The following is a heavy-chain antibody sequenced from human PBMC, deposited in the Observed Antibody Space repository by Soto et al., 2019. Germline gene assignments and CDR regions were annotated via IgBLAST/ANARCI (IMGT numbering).Heavy chain of an antibody. D-gene: IGHD2-2*01. Sequence: GGSLRLSCAASGFTFSSYSIHWVRQAPGKGLEWVAVISYDGSNKYYADSVKGRFTISRDNSKNTLYLQMNSLRAEDTAVYYCAVGYCSSTSCYAPRLYYYGMDVWGQGTTVTVSS. CDR1: GFTFSSYS. CDR3: AVGYCSSTSCYAPRLYYYGMDV. V-gene: IGHV3-30*03. J-gene: IGHJ6*02. CDR2: ISYDGSNK.